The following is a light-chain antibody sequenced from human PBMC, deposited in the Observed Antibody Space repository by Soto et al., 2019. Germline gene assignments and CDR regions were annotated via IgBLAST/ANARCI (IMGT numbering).Light chain of an antibody. CDR2: AAS. CDR1: QGISSW. V-gene: IGKV1D-12*01. J-gene: IGKJ4*01. CDR3: QQANSVPLT. Sequence: DIQMTQSPSSLSACVGDRVTITCRASQGISSWLGWYQQKAGKAPKLLIYAASSLQSGVPSRFSGSGSGTDFTLTISSLQPEDFATYYCQQANSVPLTFGGGTKVEIK.